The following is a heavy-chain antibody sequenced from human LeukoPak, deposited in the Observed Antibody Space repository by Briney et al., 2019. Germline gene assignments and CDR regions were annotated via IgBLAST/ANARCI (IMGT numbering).Heavy chain of an antibody. CDR1: GFTFSSYS. CDR3: ARDSRRGQIAAADGFDP. J-gene: IGHJ5*02. CDR2: ISSRGSTI. D-gene: IGHD6-13*01. Sequence: PGGSLRLSCAASGFTFSSYSMNWVRQAPGKGLEWVSYISSRGSTIYYADSVKGRFTISRDNAKKSLYLQMNSLRAEDTAVYYCARDSRRGQIAAADGFDPWGQGTLVTVSS. V-gene: IGHV3-48*01.